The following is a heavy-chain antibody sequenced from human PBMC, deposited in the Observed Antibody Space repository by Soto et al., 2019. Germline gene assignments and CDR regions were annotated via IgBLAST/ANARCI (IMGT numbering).Heavy chain of an antibody. V-gene: IGHV3-49*03. CDR3: TRGDPLFVMATTLAFDI. J-gene: IGHJ3*02. CDR1: GFTFGDYA. CDR2: IRSKAYGGTT. Sequence: GGSLRLSCTASGFTFGDYAMSWFRQAPGKGLEWVGFIRSKAYGGTTEYAASVKGRFTISRDDSKSIAYLQMNSLKTEDTAVYYCTRGDPLFVMATTLAFDIWGQGTMVTVSS. D-gene: IGHD5-12*01.